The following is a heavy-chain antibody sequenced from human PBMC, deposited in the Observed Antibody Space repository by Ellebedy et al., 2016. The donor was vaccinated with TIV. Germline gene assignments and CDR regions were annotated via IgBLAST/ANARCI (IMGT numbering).Heavy chain of an antibody. CDR1: GGSISSGGYS. J-gene: IGHJ4*02. CDR2: TYKSGRT. D-gene: IGHD5-18*01. CDR3: ARAIRNTAMSHYYFDY. Sequence: MPSETLSLTFAVSGGSISSGGYSWSWIRQPPGKGLEWIGYTYKSGRTSYNTSLKSRVTISIDRSKNQFSLNLSSVTAADTAVYYCARAIRNTAMSHYYFDYWGQGTLVTVSS. V-gene: IGHV4-30-2*01.